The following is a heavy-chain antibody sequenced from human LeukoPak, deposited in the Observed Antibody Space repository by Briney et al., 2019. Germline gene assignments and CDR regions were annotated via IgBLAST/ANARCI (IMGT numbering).Heavy chain of an antibody. V-gene: IGHV4-34*01. CDR2: INHSGSI. CDR1: GGSFSGYY. CDR3: ARDLGGGYDSNSNWFDP. Sequence: SETLSLTCAVYGGSFSGYYWSWIRQPPGKGLEWIGEINHSGSINYNPSLKSRVTISVDKSKNQFSLKLSSVTAADTAVYYCARDLGGGYDSNSNWFDPWGQGTLVTVSS. D-gene: IGHD3-22*01. J-gene: IGHJ5*02.